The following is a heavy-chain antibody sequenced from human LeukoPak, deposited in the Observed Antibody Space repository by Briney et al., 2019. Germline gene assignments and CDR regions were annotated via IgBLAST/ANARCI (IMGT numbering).Heavy chain of an antibody. V-gene: IGHV3-30-3*01. CDR3: ARDLSSRFIYYYGMDV. D-gene: IGHD2-2*01. CDR1: GFTFSSYA. CDR2: ISYDGSSK. J-gene: IGHJ6*02. Sequence: GGSLRLSCAASGFTFSSYAMHWVRQAPGKGLEWVAVISYDGSSKYYADSVKGRFTISRDNSKNTLYLQMNSLRAEDTAVYYCARDLSSRFIYYYGMDVWGQGTTVTVSS.